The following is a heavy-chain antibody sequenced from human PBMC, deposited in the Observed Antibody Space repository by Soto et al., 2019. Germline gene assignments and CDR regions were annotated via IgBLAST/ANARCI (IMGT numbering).Heavy chain of an antibody. CDR3: ASTYDSSGPFDY. CDR2: IWYDGSNK. D-gene: IGHD3-22*01. Sequence: GGSLRLSCAASGFTFSSYGMHWVRQAPGKGLEWVAVIWYDGSNKYYADSVKGRFTISRDNSKNTLYLQMNSLRAEDTAVYYCASTYDSSGPFDYWGQGTLVTVSS. J-gene: IGHJ4*02. V-gene: IGHV3-33*01. CDR1: GFTFSSYG.